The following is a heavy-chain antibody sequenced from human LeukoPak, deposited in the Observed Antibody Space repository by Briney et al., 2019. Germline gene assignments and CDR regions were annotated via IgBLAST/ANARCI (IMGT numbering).Heavy chain of an antibody. CDR1: GFTFSDYY. CDR2: ISSSSSYT. V-gene: IGHV3-11*06. CDR3: ARSCSSTSCPFDY. J-gene: IGHJ4*02. D-gene: IGHD2-2*01. Sequence: GGSLRLSCAASGFTFSDYYMSWIRQAPGKGLEWVPYISSSSSYTNYADSVKGRFTISRDNAKNSLYLQMNSLRAEDTAVYYCARSCSSTSCPFDYWGQGTLVTVSS.